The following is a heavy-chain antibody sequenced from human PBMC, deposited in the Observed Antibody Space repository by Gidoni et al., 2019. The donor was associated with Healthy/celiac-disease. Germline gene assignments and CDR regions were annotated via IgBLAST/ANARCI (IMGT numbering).Heavy chain of an antibody. D-gene: IGHD3-22*01. V-gene: IGHV3-23*01. Sequence: EVQLLESGGGLVQPGGSLRRSCAASGFTCSSYAMSWVRQAPGKGLEWVSAISGSGGSTYYADSVKGRFTISRDNSKNTLYLQMNSLRAEDTAVYYCVKIGGYYDSSGYYSEYFQHWGQGTLVTVSS. CDR2: ISGSGGST. CDR3: VKIGGYYDSSGYYSEYFQH. CDR1: GFTCSSYA. J-gene: IGHJ1*01.